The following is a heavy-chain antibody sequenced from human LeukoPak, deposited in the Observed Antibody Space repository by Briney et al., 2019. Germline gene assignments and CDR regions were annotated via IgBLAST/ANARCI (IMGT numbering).Heavy chain of an antibody. CDR2: VSGSASNT. V-gene: IGHV3-23*01. Sequence: GGSLRLSCAASGFTFSNYAMSWVRQAPGKGLGWVSTVSGSASNTYYADSVKGRFTISRDNSKTTLYLQMNSLRADDTAVYYCAKGFQTYGELSFDVWGQGTLVAVSS. CDR3: AKGFQTYGELSFDV. D-gene: IGHD4-17*01. J-gene: IGHJ4*02. CDR1: GFTFSNYA.